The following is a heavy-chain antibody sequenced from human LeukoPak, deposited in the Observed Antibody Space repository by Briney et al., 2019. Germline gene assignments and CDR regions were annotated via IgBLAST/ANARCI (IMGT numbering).Heavy chain of an antibody. Sequence: ASVKVSCKASGYTFTSYSISWVRQAPGQGLEWMGWISAYNGNTNYAQKLQGRVTMTTDTSTSTAYMELRSLRSDDTAVYYCASTLLEGAGIVLMVPLHYWGQGTLVTVSS. CDR1: GYTFTSYS. J-gene: IGHJ4*02. D-gene: IGHD2-8*01. CDR2: ISAYNGNT. V-gene: IGHV1-18*01. CDR3: ASTLLEGAGIVLMVPLHY.